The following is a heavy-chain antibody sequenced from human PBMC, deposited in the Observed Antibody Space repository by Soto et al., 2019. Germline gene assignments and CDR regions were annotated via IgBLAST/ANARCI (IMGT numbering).Heavy chain of an antibody. CDR3: ARVSPPNKYGSGSYYNWFDP. CDR1: GGSFSGYY. V-gene: IGHV4-34*01. J-gene: IGHJ5*02. CDR2: INHSGST. D-gene: IGHD3-10*01. Sequence: SETLSLTCAVYGGSFSGYYWSWIRQPPGKGLEWIGEINHSGSTNYNPSLKSRVTISVDTSKNQFSLKLSSVTAADTAVYYCARVSPPNKYGSGSYYNWFDPWGQGTRVTVSS.